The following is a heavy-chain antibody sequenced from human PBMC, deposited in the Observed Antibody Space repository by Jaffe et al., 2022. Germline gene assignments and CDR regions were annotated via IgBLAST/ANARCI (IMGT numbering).Heavy chain of an antibody. D-gene: IGHD3-10*01. Sequence: QITLKESGPTLVKPTQTLTLTCTFSGFSLSTSGVGVGWIRQPPGKALEWLALIYWDDDKRYSPSLKSRLTITKDTSKNQVVLTMTNMDPVDTATYYCAHTLFSGSDTGGWFDPWGQGTLVTVSS. V-gene: IGHV2-5*02. CDR1: GFSLSTSGVG. J-gene: IGHJ5*02. CDR2: IYWDDDK. CDR3: AHTLFSGSDTGGWFDP.